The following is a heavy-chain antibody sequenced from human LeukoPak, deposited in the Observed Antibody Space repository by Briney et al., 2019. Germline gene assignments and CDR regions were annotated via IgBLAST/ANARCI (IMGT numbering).Heavy chain of an antibody. D-gene: IGHD3-16*01. V-gene: IGHV3-7*03. CDR3: AKDAQPRSRWFDP. Sequence: GGSLRLSCAASGFIFKDFWMIWVRQAPGKGLEWVANIKQDGSEKYYVDSVKGRFTISRDNAKNSLYLQMNTLRAEDTAMYYCAKDAQPRSRWFDPWGQGTLVTVSS. CDR1: GFIFKDFW. J-gene: IGHJ5*02. CDR2: IKQDGSEK.